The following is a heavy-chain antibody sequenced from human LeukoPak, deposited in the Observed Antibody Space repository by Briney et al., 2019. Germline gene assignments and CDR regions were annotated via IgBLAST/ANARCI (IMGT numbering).Heavy chain of an antibody. CDR3: AKSRDILTGYSPVDI. CDR1: KFTFSSYA. V-gene: IGHV3-23*01. D-gene: IGHD3-9*01. CDR2: ISGSGGST. Sequence: GGSLRLSCAASKFTFSSYAMSWVRQAPGKGLEWVSAISGSGGSTYYADSVKGRFTISRDNSKNTLYLQMNSLRAEDTAVYYCAKSRDILTGYSPVDIWGQGTMVTVFS. J-gene: IGHJ3*02.